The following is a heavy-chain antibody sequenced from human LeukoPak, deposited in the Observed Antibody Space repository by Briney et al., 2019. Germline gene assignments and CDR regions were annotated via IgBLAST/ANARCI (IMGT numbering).Heavy chain of an antibody. Sequence: GGSLRLSCAASGVTVSNNYMNWVRQAPGKGLEWVSLIYSGGSTYYADCVKGRFTISRDNSKNTLYLQMNSLRAEDTAVYYCARDPPAVAANTYGWGQGTLVTVSS. CDR2: IYSGGST. CDR3: ARDPPAVAANTYG. CDR1: GVTVSNNY. D-gene: IGHD6-6*01. V-gene: IGHV3-66*01. J-gene: IGHJ4*02.